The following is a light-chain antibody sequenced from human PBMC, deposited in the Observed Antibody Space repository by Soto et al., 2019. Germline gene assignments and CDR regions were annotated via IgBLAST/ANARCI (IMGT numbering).Light chain of an antibody. V-gene: IGKV3-20*01. CDR2: GTS. CDR1: QSVNSNY. CDR3: QQYDNPPRT. J-gene: IGKJ1*01. Sequence: EIVLTQSPGTLSLSPGERATLSCRASQSVNSNYLAWYQQKPGQGPRLLMYGTSSRATGIPDRFSGSGSGTDFTLTISSRAPEDFAVYYCQQYDNPPRTLGQGTKVKIK.